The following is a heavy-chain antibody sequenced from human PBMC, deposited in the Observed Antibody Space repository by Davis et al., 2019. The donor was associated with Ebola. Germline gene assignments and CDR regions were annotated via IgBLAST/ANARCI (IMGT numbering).Heavy chain of an antibody. CDR2: ISATGGAA. V-gene: IGHV3-23*01. D-gene: IGHD6-19*01. J-gene: IGHJ4*02. CDR3: AKWDSGWLDY. Sequence: GESLKISCAASGFTFSKCAMSWVRQAPGKGLEWVSTISATGGAAYFADSVKGRFSISRDNSKNMLFLQVNSLRAEDTAVYYCAKWDSGWLDYWGQGTLVTVSS. CDR1: GFTFSKCA.